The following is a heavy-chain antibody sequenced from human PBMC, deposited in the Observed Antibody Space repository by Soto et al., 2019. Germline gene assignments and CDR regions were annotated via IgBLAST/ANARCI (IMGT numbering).Heavy chain of an antibody. CDR2: ISAYNGNT. Sequence: QVPLVQSGAEVKKPGASVKVSCKASGYTFTSYGISWVRQAPGQGLEWMGWISAYNGNTNYAQKLQGRVTMTTDTSTSTAYMELRSLRSDDTAVYYCAATRGFHSGYDFENWFDPWGQGTLVTVSS. V-gene: IGHV1-18*01. CDR1: GYTFTSYG. J-gene: IGHJ5*02. CDR3: AATRGFHSGYDFENWFDP. D-gene: IGHD5-12*01.